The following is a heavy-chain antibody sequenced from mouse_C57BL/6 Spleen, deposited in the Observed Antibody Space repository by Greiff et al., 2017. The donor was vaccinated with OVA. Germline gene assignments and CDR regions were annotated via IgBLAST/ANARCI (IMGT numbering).Heavy chain of an antibody. CDR3: ARNYYGNYGERYFDV. J-gene: IGHJ1*03. D-gene: IGHD2-1*01. V-gene: IGHV5-4*03. CDR2: ISDGGSYT. Sequence: EVKLVESGGGLVKPGGSLKLSCAASGFTFSSYAMSWVRQTPEKRLEWVATISDGGSYTYYPDNVKGRFTISRDNAKNNLYLQMSHLKSEDTAMYYCARNYYGNYGERYFDVWGTGTTVTVSS. CDR1: GFTFSSYA.